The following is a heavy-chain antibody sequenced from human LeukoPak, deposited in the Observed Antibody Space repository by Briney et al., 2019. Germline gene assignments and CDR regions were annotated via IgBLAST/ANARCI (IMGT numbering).Heavy chain of an antibody. V-gene: IGHV3-21*01. Sequence: GGSLRLSYAASGFTFSSYSMNWVRQAPGKGLEWVSSISSSSSYIYYADSVKGRFTISRDNAKNSLYLQMNSLRAEDTAVYYCARDFTQWLVDPELDYWGQGTLVTVSS. CDR2: ISSSSSYI. CDR3: ARDFTQWLVDPELDY. J-gene: IGHJ4*02. D-gene: IGHD6-19*01. CDR1: GFTFSSYS.